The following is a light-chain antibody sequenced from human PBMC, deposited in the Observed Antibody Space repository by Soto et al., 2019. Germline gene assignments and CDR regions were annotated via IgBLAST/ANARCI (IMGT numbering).Light chain of an antibody. Sequence: QSVLTQPPSVSGATGQRVTISCTGSSSNNGAGYDVHWYQQLPGTAPKLLIYGNSNRPSGVPDRFSGSKSGTSASLAITGLQAEDEADYYCQSYDSSLSGSGIFGGGTKLTVL. CDR2: GNS. CDR3: QSYDSSLSGSGI. CDR1: SSNNGAGYD. J-gene: IGLJ2*01. V-gene: IGLV1-40*01.